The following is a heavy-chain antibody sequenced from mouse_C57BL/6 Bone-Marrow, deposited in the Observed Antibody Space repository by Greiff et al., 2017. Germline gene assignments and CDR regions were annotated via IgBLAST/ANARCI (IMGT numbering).Heavy chain of an antibody. CDR2: IDPENGDT. CDR1: GFNIKDDY. D-gene: IGHD2-4*01. CDR3: TTHDYDGDYYAMDY. Sequence: VQLQQSGAELVRPGASVKLSCTASGFNIKDDYMHWVKQRPEQGLEWIGWIDPENGDTEYASKFQGKATITADTSSNTAYLQLSSLTSEDTAVYYCTTHDYDGDYYAMDYWGQGTSVTVSS. J-gene: IGHJ4*01. V-gene: IGHV14-4*01.